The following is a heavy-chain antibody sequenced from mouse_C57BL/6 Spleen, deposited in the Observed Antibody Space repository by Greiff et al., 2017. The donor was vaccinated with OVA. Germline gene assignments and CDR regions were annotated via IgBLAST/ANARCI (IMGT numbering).Heavy chain of an antibody. CDR1: GFTFSDYG. J-gene: IGHJ3*01. V-gene: IGHV5-15*01. CDR2: ISNLAYSI. Sequence: EVKVVESGGGLVQPGGSLKLSCAASGFTFSDYGMAWVRQAPRKGPEWVAFISNLAYSIYYADTVTGRFTISRENAKNTLYLEMSSLRSEDTAMYYCARGGYYGSGAWFAYWGQGTLVTVSA. CDR3: ARGGYYGSGAWFAY. D-gene: IGHD1-1*01.